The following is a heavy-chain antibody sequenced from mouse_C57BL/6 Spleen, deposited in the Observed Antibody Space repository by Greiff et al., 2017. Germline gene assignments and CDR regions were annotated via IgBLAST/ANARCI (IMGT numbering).Heavy chain of an antibody. CDR3: TRQVLRSRDYFDY. Sequence: ESGGGLVQPGGSMKLSCAASGFTFSDAWMDWVRQSPEKGLEWVAEIRNKANNHATYYAESVKGRFTIARDDSKSSVYLQMNSLRAEDTGIYYCTRQVLRSRDYFDYWGQGTTLTVSS. D-gene: IGHD1-1*01. J-gene: IGHJ2*01. V-gene: IGHV6-6*01. CDR1: GFTFSDAW. CDR2: IRNKANNHAT.